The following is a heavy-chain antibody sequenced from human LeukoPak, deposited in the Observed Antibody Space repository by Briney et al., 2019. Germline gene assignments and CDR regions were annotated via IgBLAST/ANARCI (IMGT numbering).Heavy chain of an antibody. J-gene: IGHJ4*02. CDR2: IYYSGST. V-gene: IGHV4-39*01. Sequence: SETLSLTCDVNGESFSHYYWGWIRQPPGKGLEWIGSIYYSGSTYYNPSLESRVTISVDTSKNQFSLKLSSVTAADTAVYYCATSGWYLLPGVYWGQGTLVTVSS. D-gene: IGHD6-19*01. CDR1: GESFSHYY. CDR3: ATSGWYLLPGVY.